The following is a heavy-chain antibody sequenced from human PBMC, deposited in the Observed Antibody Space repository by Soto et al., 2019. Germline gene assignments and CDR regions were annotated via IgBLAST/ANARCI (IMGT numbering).Heavy chain of an antibody. V-gene: IGHV3-74*03. J-gene: IGHJ4*02. CDR3: ARGNYGGFDY. D-gene: IGHD4-17*01. Sequence: PGGSLRLSCAASRFTISGHSMHWVRQAPGKGLVWVARIYSDGSATTYADSVKGRFTIYRDNSKNTLYLQMNSLRVDDTTVYYCARGNYGGFDYWGQGTLVTVSS. CDR2: IYSDGSAT. CDR1: RFTISGHS.